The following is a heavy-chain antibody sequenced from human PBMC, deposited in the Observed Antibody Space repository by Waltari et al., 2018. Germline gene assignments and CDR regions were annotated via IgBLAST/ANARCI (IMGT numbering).Heavy chain of an antibody. CDR3: AKGGGLAVAGTFDY. J-gene: IGHJ4*02. V-gene: IGHV3-23*01. CDR1: GFTFSSYA. Sequence: EVQLLESGGGLVQPGGSLRLSCAASGFTFSSYAMSWVRQAPGKGLEWVSAISGSGCSTYYSDSVKGRFTISRDNAKNTLYLQMNSLRAEDTAVYYCAKGGGLAVAGTFDYWGQGTLVTVSS. CDR2: ISGSGCST. D-gene: IGHD6-19*01.